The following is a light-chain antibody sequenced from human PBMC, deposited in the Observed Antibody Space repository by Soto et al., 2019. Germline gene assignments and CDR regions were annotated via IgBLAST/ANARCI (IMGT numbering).Light chain of an antibody. V-gene: IGLV2-23*01. CDR3: CSSAGSRTYV. Sequence: QSALTQPASVSGSPGQSITISCTGTSSDVGSYNLVSWYQQHPGKAPKLMIYDDSKRPSGVSNRFSGSKSGNTASLTISGLQAEDEADYYCCSSAGSRTYVFGTGTKLTVL. J-gene: IGLJ1*01. CDR1: SSDVGSYNL. CDR2: DDS.